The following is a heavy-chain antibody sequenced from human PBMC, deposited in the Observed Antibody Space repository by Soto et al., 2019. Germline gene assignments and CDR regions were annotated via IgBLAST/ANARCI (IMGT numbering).Heavy chain of an antibody. CDR1: GFSFSNYA. V-gene: IGHV3-23*01. J-gene: IGHJ4*02. CDR2: ISGSSGST. D-gene: IGHD3-9*01. CDR3: AKLRGSRYFAWAFDY. Sequence: EVQLLESGGGLVQPGGSLRLSCAASGFSFSNYAMSWVRQAPGKGLQWVSTISGSSGSTFYADSVRGRFTISRDNSKNTLYLQMNSLRAEDTAVYYCAKLRGSRYFAWAFDYWGQGTLVTVSS.